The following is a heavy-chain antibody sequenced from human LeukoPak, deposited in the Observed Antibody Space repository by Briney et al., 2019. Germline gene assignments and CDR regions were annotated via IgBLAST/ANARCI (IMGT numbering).Heavy chain of an antibody. V-gene: IGHV3-30*04. D-gene: IGHD3-10*01. Sequence: PGRSLRLSCAASGFTFSSYAMHWVRQAPGKGLEWVAVISYDGSNKYYADSVKGGFTISRDNSKNTLYLQMNSLRAEDTAVYYCARDYYGSGSYQDYWGQGTLVTVSS. J-gene: IGHJ4*02. CDR3: ARDYYGSGSYQDY. CDR1: GFTFSSYA. CDR2: ISYDGSNK.